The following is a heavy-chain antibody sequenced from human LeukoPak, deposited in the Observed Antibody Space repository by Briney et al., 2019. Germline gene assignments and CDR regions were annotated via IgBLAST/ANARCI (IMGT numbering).Heavy chain of an antibody. CDR3: ARSAYYGSSGYYYDY. J-gene: IGHJ4*02. CDR1: GFTFRSYW. V-gene: IGHV3-74*03. Sequence: GGSLGLSCAASGFTFRSYWMHWVRQTPGKGLVWVSRINTDGSTTTYADSVKGRFTISRDNAKNTVYMQMNSLRAEDTSVYYCARSAYYGSSGYYYDYWGQGILVTVSS. D-gene: IGHD3-22*01. CDR2: INTDGSTT.